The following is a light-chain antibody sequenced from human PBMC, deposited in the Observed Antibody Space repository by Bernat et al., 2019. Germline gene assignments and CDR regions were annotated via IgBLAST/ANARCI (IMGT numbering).Light chain of an antibody. CDR2: DAS. CDR1: QSVSSY. V-gene: IGKV3-11*01. Sequence: EIVLTQSPATLSLFPGERATLSCRASQSVSSYLAWYQQKPGQAPRLLIYDASNRATGIPARFSGSGSGTYSTLTISSLEPEDFAVYYCQQRSNWPPITFGQGTRLEIK. CDR3: QQRSNWPPIT. J-gene: IGKJ5*01.